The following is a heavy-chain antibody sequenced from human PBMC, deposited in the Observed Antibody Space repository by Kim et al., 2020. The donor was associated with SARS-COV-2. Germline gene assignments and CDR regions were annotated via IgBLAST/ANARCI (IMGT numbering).Heavy chain of an antibody. CDR1: GGTFSSYA. CDR2: IIPIFGTA. J-gene: IGHJ4*02. V-gene: IGHV1-69*13. Sequence: SVKVSCKASGGTFSSYAISWVRQAPGQGLEWMGGIIPIFGTANYAQKFQGRVTITADESTSTAYMELSSLTSEDTAVYYCARRTSSGYSYYFDYWGQGTLVTVSS. D-gene: IGHD3-22*01. CDR3: ARRTSSGYSYYFDY.